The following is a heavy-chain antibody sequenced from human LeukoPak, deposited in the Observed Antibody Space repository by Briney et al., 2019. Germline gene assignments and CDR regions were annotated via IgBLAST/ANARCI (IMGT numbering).Heavy chain of an antibody. CDR3: AKDQNYYDSSGYCDY. V-gene: IGHV3-23*01. Sequence: GGSLRLSCAVSGFTFSRHAMTWVRQAPGKGLEWVSGISGRGAATYYADSVKGRFTISRDNFKNILSLQMDSLRAEDTAVYYCAKDQNYYDSSGYCDYWGQGTLVTVSS. CDR1: GFTFSRHA. D-gene: IGHD3-22*01. CDR2: ISGRGAAT. J-gene: IGHJ4*02.